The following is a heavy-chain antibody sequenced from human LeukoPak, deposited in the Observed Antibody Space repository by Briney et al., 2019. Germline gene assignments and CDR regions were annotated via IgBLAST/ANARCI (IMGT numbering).Heavy chain of an antibody. V-gene: IGHV3-15*01. J-gene: IGHJ4*02. CDR2: IKSKTDGGTT. Sequence: PGGSLRLSCAASGFTFSNAWMSWVRQAPGKGLEWVGRIKSKTDGGTTDYAAPVKGRFTISRDDSKNTLYLQMNSLKTEDTAVYYCTTDLYHGTDQQLAPFDYWGQGTLVTVSS. CDR1: GFTFSNAW. D-gene: IGHD6-13*01. CDR3: TTDLYHGTDQQLAPFDY.